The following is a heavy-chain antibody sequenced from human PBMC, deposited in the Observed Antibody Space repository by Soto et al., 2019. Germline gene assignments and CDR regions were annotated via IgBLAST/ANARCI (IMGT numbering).Heavy chain of an antibody. Sequence: EVQLLESGGGLVQRGGSLRLSCAASGFTFSSYTMTWVRQAPGKGLEWVSGITGSGGLTYYVDSGKGRFTISRDNSKNMLFLQMHTLRDEDTAVYFCAKVQVRGQWMVTTGDLDQWGQGTLVTVSS. V-gene: IGHV3-23*01. D-gene: IGHD6-19*01. CDR1: GFTFSSYT. CDR2: ITGSGGLT. CDR3: AKVQVRGQWMVTTGDLDQ. J-gene: IGHJ4*02.